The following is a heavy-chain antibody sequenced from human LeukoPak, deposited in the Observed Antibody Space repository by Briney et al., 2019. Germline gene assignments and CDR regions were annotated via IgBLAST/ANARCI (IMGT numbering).Heavy chain of an antibody. CDR3: AATVHYCSGGGCYNHYYGMDV. CDR1: GYTFTSYA. Sequence: ASVNVSCKASGYTFTSYAMHWVRQAPGQRLEWMGWINAGNGNTKYSQKFQGRVTITRDTSASTAYMELSGLRSEDTAVYYCAATVHYCSGGGCYNHYYGMDVWGRGTTVTVSS. J-gene: IGHJ6*02. CDR2: INAGNGNT. D-gene: IGHD2-15*01. V-gene: IGHV1-3*01.